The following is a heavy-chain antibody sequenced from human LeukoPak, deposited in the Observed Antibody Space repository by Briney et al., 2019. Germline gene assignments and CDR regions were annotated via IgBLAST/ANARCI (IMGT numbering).Heavy chain of an antibody. J-gene: IGHJ4*02. D-gene: IGHD3-22*01. V-gene: IGHV3-33*01. CDR1: GFTFSSYG. CDR3: ARDQTYDSSGYYIDY. CDR2: IWYDGSNK. Sequence: PGRSLRLSCAASGFTFSSYGMHWVRQAPGKGLEWVAVIWYDGSNKYYADSVKGRFTISRDNSKNTLYLQMNSLRAEDTAVYYCARDQTYDSSGYYIDYWGQGTLVTVSS.